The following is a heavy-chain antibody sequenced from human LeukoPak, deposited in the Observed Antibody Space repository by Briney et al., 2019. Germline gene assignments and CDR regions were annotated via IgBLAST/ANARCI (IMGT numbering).Heavy chain of an antibody. CDR3: ARLSEPHYYYYYYMDV. Sequence: GGSLRLSCAASGFTFSSYSMNWVRQAPGKGLEWVSYISSSSSTIYYAGSVKGRFTISRDNAKNSLYLQMNSPRDEDTAVYYCARLSEPHYYYYYYMDVWGKGTTVTVSS. CDR2: ISSSSSTI. CDR1: GFTFSSYS. V-gene: IGHV3-48*02. J-gene: IGHJ6*03.